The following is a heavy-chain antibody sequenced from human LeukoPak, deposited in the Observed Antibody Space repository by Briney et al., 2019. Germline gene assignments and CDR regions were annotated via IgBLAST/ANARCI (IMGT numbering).Heavy chain of an antibody. CDR1: GFTFSSYG. J-gene: IGHJ4*02. V-gene: IGHV3-30*18. D-gene: IGHD4-17*01. CDR3: AKDTTEYGDSLFDY. CDR2: ISYDGSNK. Sequence: PGGSLRLSCAASGFTFSSYGMHWVRQAPGKGLEWVAVISYDGSNKYYADSVKGRFTISRDNSKNTLYLQMNSLRAEDTAVYYCAKDTTEYGDSLFDYWGQGTLVTVSS.